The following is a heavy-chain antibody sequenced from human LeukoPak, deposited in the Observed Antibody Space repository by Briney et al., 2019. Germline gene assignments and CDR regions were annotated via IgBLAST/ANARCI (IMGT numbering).Heavy chain of an antibody. V-gene: IGHV4-34*01. D-gene: IGHD4-17*01. CDR2: INHSGST. J-gene: IGHJ6*02. CDR1: GFTFSDYY. Sequence: GSLRLSCAASGFTFSDYYMSWIRQPPGKGLEWIGEINHSGSTNYNPSLKSRVTISVDTSKNQFSLKLSSVTAADTAVYYCARVLAATVTPPYYYYGMDVWGQGTTVTVSS. CDR3: ARVLAATVTPPYYYYGMDV.